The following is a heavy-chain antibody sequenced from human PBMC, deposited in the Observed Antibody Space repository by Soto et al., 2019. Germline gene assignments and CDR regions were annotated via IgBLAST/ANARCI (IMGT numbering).Heavy chain of an antibody. D-gene: IGHD5-18*01. CDR2: IYYNDEK. J-gene: IGHJ4*02. V-gene: IGHV2-5*01. CDR1: GFSLTTSGVG. Sequence: SGPTLVNPTQTLTLTCTFSGFSLTTSGVGVAWIRQPPGKALEWLALIYYNDEKRYSPSLSGRLTITKGTSKNQVVLTMTNMDPVDTATYSCAHSRGYGNSPTLDYWGPGTLVTVSS. CDR3: AHSRGYGNSPTLDY.